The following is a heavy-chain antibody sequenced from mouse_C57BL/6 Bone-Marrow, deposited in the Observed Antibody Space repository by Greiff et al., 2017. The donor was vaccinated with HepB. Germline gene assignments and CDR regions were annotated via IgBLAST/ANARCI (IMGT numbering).Heavy chain of an antibody. CDR2: IDPETGGT. D-gene: IGHD1-1*01. CDR3: TRSGYYGTQFAY. V-gene: IGHV1-15*01. Sequence: VQLVESGAELVRPGASVTLSCKASGYTFTDYEMHWVKQTPVHGLEWIGAIDPETGGTAYNQKFKGKAILTADKSSSTAYMELRSLTSEDSAVYYCTRSGYYGTQFAYWGQGTLVTVSA. CDR1: GYTFTDYE. J-gene: IGHJ3*01.